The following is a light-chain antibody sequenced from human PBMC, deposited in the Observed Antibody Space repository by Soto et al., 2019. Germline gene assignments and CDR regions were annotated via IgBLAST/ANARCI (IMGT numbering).Light chain of an antibody. V-gene: IGKV3-20*01. CDR3: QQYGSSPGT. CDR2: GAS. J-gene: IGKJ1*01. CDR1: QSVSSSY. Sequence: EIALTQSPGTLSLSPGERATLSCRASQSVSSSYLAWYQQKPGQAPRLLIYGASSRATGIPDRFSGSGAGTDFTLTISRLEPEEFAMYYCQQYGSSPGTFGHGTKVEIK.